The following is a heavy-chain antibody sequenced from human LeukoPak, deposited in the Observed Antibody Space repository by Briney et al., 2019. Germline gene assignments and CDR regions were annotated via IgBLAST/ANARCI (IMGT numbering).Heavy chain of an antibody. CDR2: IDPSDSYT. D-gene: IGHD5-24*01. CDR3: VCPVGFDGLGY. J-gene: IGHJ4*02. V-gene: IGHV5-10-1*01. CDR1: GYRFTSYW. Sequence: GESLKISCKGSGYRFTSYWISWVRQMPGKGLEWMCRIDPSDSYTNYSPSFQGHVTISADKSISTAYLQWSSLRASDTAMYYCVCPVGFDGLGYWGQGTLVTVSS.